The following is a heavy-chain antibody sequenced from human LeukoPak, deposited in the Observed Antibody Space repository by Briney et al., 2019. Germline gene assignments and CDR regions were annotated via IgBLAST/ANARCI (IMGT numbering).Heavy chain of an antibody. CDR2: IIPIFGTA. CDR1: GGTFSSYA. D-gene: IGHD4-17*01. Sequence: SVKVSCKASGGTFSSYAISWARQAPGQGLEWMGGIIPIFGTANYAQKFQGRVTITADESTSTAYMELSSLRSEDTAVYYCARVSDYGDSGFFDYWGQGTLVTVSS. J-gene: IGHJ4*02. CDR3: ARVSDYGDSGFFDY. V-gene: IGHV1-69*13.